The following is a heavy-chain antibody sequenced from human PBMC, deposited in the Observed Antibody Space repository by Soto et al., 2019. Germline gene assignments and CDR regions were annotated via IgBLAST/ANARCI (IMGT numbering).Heavy chain of an antibody. CDR3: ASPIAATDTFYQGFDP. Sequence: ASVKGSCKAFGYTFTTYYWHWLRQAPGRGLEWVGWMNPHTGATKYAQKLQGRVTMTRDTSICAAFMELTRLTSDDTAMYYCASPIAATDTFYQGFDPWGQGTLVTVSS. CDR2: MNPHTGAT. V-gene: IGHV1-2*02. D-gene: IGHD6-13*01. CDR1: GYTFTTYY. J-gene: IGHJ5*02.